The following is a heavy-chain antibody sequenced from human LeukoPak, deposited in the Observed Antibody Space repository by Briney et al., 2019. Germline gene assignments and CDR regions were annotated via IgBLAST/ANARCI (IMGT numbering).Heavy chain of an antibody. Sequence: GGSLRLSCAASGFIFTSYSLNWVRQAPGKGLEWVSSISSSSSYIYYADSVKGRFTIPRDNAKNSLYLQMNSLRAEDTAVYYCARTYSSGWDYWGQGTLVTVSS. J-gene: IGHJ4*02. CDR2: ISSSSSYI. CDR1: GFIFTSYS. V-gene: IGHV3-21*01. D-gene: IGHD6-19*01. CDR3: ARTYSSGWDY.